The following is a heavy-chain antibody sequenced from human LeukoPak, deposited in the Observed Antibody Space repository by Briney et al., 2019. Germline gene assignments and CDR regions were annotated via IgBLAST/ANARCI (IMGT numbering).Heavy chain of an antibody. CDR1: GGSFSGYY. CDR2: INHSGST. Sequence: SETLSLTCAVYGGSFSGYYWSWIRQPPGRGLEWIGEINHSGSTNYNPSLKSRVTISVDTSKNQFSLKLSSVTAADTAVYYCARGPVFIPGNWFDPRGQGTLVTVSS. D-gene: IGHD2-21*01. CDR3: ARGPVFIPGNWFDP. J-gene: IGHJ5*02. V-gene: IGHV4-34*01.